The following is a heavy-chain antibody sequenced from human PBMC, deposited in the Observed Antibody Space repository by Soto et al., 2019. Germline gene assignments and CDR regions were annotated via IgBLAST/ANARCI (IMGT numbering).Heavy chain of an antibody. CDR3: VGSLMSRAMESFDY. J-gene: IGHJ4*02. D-gene: IGHD5-18*01. CDR2: ISYTVDA. CDR1: AGSLSPYY. V-gene: IGHV4-59*01. Sequence: PSETLSLTCSVSAGSLSPYYWGWVRQSPGEGLQWIAHISYTVDASYNPSLKSRVTISLDTSKNQIALRLMSVTAADTAVYYCVGSLMSRAMESFDYWGQGTLVTVSS.